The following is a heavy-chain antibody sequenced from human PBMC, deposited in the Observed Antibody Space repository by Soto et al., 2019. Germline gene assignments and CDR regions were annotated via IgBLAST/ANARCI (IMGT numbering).Heavy chain of an antibody. CDR3: ASLDTAIFY. Sequence: SETLSLTCAVSGYSISLGYYWGWIRQPPGKGLEWIGEINHSGSTNYNPSLKSRVTISVDTSKNQFSLKLSSVTAADTAVYYCASLDTAIFYWGQGTLVTVSS. V-gene: IGHV4-34*01. CDR2: INHSGST. J-gene: IGHJ4*02. D-gene: IGHD5-18*01. CDR1: GYSISLGYY.